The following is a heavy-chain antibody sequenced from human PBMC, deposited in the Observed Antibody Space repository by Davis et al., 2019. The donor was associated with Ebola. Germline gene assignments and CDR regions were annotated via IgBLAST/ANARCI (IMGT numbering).Heavy chain of an antibody. J-gene: IGHJ6*02. CDR3: ARERRGYCSGGSCYSYGMDV. Sequence: PGGSLRLSCAASGFTFSDYYMSWIRQAPGKGLEWVSYISSSGSTIYYADSVKGRFTISRDNAKNSLYLQMNSLRAEDTAVYYCARERRGYCSGGSCYSYGMDVWGQGTTVTVSS. V-gene: IGHV3-11*04. CDR2: ISSSGSTI. CDR1: GFTFSDYY. D-gene: IGHD2-15*01.